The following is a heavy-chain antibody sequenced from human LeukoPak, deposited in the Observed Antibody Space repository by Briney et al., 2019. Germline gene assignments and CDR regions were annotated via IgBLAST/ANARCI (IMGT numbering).Heavy chain of an antibody. Sequence: GGSLRLSCAASGFTVSSNYMSWVRQAPGKGLEWVSVIYSGGSTYYADSVKGRFTISRDNAKNSLYLQMSSLRVEDTAVYYCAREGGSGSYLPDWGQGTLVTVP. CDR3: AREGGSGSYLPD. CDR1: GFTVSSNY. J-gene: IGHJ4*02. D-gene: IGHD1-26*01. V-gene: IGHV3-53*01. CDR2: IYSGGST.